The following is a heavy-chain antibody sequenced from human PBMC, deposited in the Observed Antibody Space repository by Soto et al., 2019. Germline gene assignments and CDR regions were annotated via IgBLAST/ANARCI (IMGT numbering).Heavy chain of an antibody. V-gene: IGHV3-48*03. CDR3: ARGTRGAAAHFDY. D-gene: IGHD6-13*01. Sequence: EVQLVESGGGLVQPGGSLRLSCAASGFTFSSYEMNWVRQAPGKGLEWVSYISSSGSTIYYADSVKGRFTISRDNAKNSLYLQMNSLRAEDTAVYYCARGTRGAAAHFDYWGQGPLVTVSS. J-gene: IGHJ4*02. CDR1: GFTFSSYE. CDR2: ISSSGSTI.